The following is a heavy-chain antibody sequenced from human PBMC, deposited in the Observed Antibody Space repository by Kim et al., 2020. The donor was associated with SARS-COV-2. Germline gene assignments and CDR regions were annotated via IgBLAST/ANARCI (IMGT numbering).Heavy chain of an antibody. CDR2: K. J-gene: IGHJ4*02. CDR3: AKDSSSGYFDY. V-gene: IGHV3-30*02. Sequence: KYYADSVKGRFTISRDNSKNTLYLQMNSLRAEDTAVYYCAKDSSSGYFDYWGQGTLVTVSS. D-gene: IGHD3-22*01.